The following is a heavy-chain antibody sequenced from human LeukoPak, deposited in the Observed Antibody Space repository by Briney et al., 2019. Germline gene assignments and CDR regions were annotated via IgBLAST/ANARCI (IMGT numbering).Heavy chain of an antibody. J-gene: IGHJ6*03. Sequence: GGSLRLSCAASGFTFSSYSMNWVRQAPGKAMEWVSSITRSGTYIFYADSVKGRFTISRDNAKNSLYLQMDSLGPEDTAVYYCARDPYSGSYGNDYYYYMDVWGKGTTVTIPS. V-gene: IGHV3-21*01. CDR1: GFTFSSYS. D-gene: IGHD1-26*01. CDR3: ARDPYSGSYGNDYYYYMDV. CDR2: ITRSGTYI.